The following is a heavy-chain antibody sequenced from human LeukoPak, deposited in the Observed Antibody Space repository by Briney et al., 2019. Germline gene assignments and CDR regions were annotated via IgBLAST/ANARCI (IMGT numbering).Heavy chain of an antibody. CDR2: IYYSGST. J-gene: IGHJ4*02. CDR1: GGSISSYY. Sequence: KPSETLSLTCTVAGGSISSYYWNWIRQPPGKGLEWIGYIYYSGSTNYNPSLNSRVSISLHTPKNQFSLKLTSVTAADTAVYYCAREPSESYPHFDYWGQGILVTVSS. V-gene: IGHV4-59*01. CDR3: AREPSESYPHFDY. D-gene: IGHD1-26*01.